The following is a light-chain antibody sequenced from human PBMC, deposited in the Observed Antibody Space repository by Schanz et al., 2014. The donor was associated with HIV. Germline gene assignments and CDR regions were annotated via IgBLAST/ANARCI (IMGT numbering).Light chain of an antibody. J-gene: IGLJ3*02. Sequence: QSVLTQPPSASGSPGQSITISCTGLNSDISTYNYVSWYQQNPGKAPNLIIYDVNKRPSAVPDRFSGSRSGNTASLTISGLQAEDEADYHCSSFTSSNTWVFGGGTKLTVL. CDR3: SSFTSSNTWV. V-gene: IGLV2-8*01. CDR2: DVN. CDR1: NSDISTYNY.